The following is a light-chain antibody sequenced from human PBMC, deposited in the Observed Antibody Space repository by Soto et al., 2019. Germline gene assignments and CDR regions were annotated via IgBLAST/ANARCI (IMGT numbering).Light chain of an antibody. CDR2: EVS. V-gene: IGKV2-30*01. CDR3: MQGRHLAWT. J-gene: IGKJ1*01. CDR1: QSLENSDGKTY. Sequence: DVVVTQSPLSLPVTLGQSASISCRSSQSLENSDGKTYLSWFKQRPGQSPRRLISEVSKRDSGVPDRIRGSGLGTDFTLHISSVEADDVGVYYCMQGRHLAWTFGQGTRVEIK.